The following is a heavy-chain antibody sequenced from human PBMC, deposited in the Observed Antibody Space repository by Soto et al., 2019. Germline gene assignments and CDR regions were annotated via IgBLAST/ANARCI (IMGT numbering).Heavy chain of an antibody. V-gene: IGHV1-46*01. Sequence: ASVKVSCKASGYTFTSYYIHWVRQAPGQGLEWMGIINPSGGSATYAQKFQGRVTMTRDTSTSTVYMELSSLRSEDTAVYYCARDLEYCSSTSCRYYYYYGMDVWGQGTTVTVSS. CDR3: ARDLEYCSSTSCRYYYYYGMDV. J-gene: IGHJ6*02. D-gene: IGHD2-2*01. CDR1: GYTFTSYY. CDR2: INPSGGSA.